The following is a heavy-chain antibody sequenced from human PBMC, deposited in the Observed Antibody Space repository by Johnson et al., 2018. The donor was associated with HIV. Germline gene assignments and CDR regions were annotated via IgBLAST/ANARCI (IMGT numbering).Heavy chain of an antibody. Sequence: QVQLVESGGGVVQPGRSLILSFAASGFTFSIYAMHWVRQAPGKGLEWVAVISYDGSNKYYADSVKGRFTFSRDTSKNTLYLQMNILSAEDTAVYYCARSMTTVTGDLDSWGQGTMVTVSS. J-gene: IGHJ3*02. CDR2: ISYDGSNK. V-gene: IGHV3-30*04. CDR1: GFTFSIYA. CDR3: ARSMTTVTGDLDS. D-gene: IGHD4-17*01.